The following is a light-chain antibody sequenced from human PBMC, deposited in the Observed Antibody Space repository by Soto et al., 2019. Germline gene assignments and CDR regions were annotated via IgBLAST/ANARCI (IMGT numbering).Light chain of an antibody. Sequence: DIQMTQSPSTLSASVGDRVTITCRASQTISSWLAWYQQKPGKAPKLLIYEASSLESGVPSRFSGSGSGTDFTLTISSLHPDESATYDCQEYNSDSITFGQGTRLEIK. V-gene: IGKV1-5*03. CDR3: QEYNSDSIT. CDR2: EAS. CDR1: QTISSW. J-gene: IGKJ5*01.